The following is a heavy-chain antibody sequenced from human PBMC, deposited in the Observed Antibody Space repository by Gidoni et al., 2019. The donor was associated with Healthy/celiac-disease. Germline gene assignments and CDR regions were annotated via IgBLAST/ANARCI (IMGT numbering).Heavy chain of an antibody. CDR1: GGSISSGGYY. D-gene: IGHD6-25*01. V-gene: IGHV4-31*03. CDR3: ARDYIAAGYYYGMDV. Sequence: QVQLQESGPGLVKPSQTLSLTCPVSGGSISSGGYYWSWIRQPPGKGLEWIGYIYYSGSTYYNPSLKSRVTISVDTSKNQFSLKLSSVTAADTAVYYCARDYIAAGYYYGMDVWGQGTTVTVSS. J-gene: IGHJ6*02. CDR2: IYYSGST.